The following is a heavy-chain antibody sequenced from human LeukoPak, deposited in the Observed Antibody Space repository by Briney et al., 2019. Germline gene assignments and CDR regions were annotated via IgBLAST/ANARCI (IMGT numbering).Heavy chain of an antibody. V-gene: IGHV4-4*02. CDR1: GDSISSGYW. CDR2: IFHSGST. Sequence: SETLSLTCAVSGDSISSGYWWSWVRQPPGKGLEWIGEIFHSGSTNFNPSLKSRVTMSVDNSKNQLSLKLNSVTAADTAMYYCARSTFTKYYYDSSGYDAFDIWGQGTMVTVSS. J-gene: IGHJ3*02. CDR3: ARSTFTKYYYDSSGYDAFDI. D-gene: IGHD3-22*01.